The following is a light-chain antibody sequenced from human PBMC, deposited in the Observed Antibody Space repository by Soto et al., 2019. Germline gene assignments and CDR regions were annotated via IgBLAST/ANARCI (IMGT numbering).Light chain of an antibody. Sequence: AIQLTQSPSSLSASVGDRVTITCRASQDIRSALGWYQQKPGKVPKLLIYAASTLQSGVPSRFSGSGSGTDFTLTITSMQTEDFANYYCLLDLSYFWAFGQGTKVDI. CDR3: LLDLSYFWA. J-gene: IGKJ1*01. CDR1: QDIRSA. V-gene: IGKV1-6*01. CDR2: AAS.